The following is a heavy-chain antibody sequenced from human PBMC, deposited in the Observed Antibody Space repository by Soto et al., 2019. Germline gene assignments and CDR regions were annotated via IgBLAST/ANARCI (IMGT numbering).Heavy chain of an antibody. J-gene: IGHJ6*01. CDR3: ARDCPDGYNRLAMDV. Sequence: QVQLVQSGAEVKKPGSSVKVSCKASGGTFSSYTISWVRQAPGQGLEWMGRIIPILGIANYAQKFQGRVTINANKSTRTDYMELSSQISEDTAVYYCARDCPDGYNRLAMDVWGQRTTVTVS. V-gene: IGHV1-69*08. CDR2: IIPILGIA. D-gene: IGHD5-12*01. CDR1: GGTFSSYT.